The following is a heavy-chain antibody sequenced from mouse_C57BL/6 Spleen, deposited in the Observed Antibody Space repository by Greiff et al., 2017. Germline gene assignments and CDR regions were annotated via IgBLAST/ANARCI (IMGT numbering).Heavy chain of an antibody. J-gene: IGHJ2*01. CDR1: GYTFTSYW. CDR2: IDPSDSYT. Sequence: VQLQQPGAELVKPGASVKLSCKASGYTFTSYWMQWVKQRPGQGLEWIGEIDPSDSYTNYNQKFKGKATLTVDTSSSTAYMQLSSLTSEDSAVYYCARSRYFDDWGQGTTLTVSS. CDR3: ARSRYFDD. V-gene: IGHV1-50*01.